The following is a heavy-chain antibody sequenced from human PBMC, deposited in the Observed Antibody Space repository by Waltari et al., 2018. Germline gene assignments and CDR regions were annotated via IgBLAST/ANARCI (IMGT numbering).Heavy chain of an antibody. J-gene: IGHJ3*02. V-gene: IGHV6-1*01. CDR2: TYYRSKWYN. D-gene: IGHD7-27*01. CDR1: GDSVSSNSAA. CDR3: AREPSNWGSSDAAFDI. Sequence: QVQLQQSGPGLVKPSQTLSLTCGISGDSVSSNSAAWSWIRQSPSRGLEWLGRTYYRSKWYNDYAVSVKSRITINPDTSKNQFSLQLNSVTPEDTAVYYYAREPSNWGSSDAAFDIWGQGTMVTVSS.